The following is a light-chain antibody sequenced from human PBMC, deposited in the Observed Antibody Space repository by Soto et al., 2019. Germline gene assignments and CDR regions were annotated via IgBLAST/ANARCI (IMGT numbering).Light chain of an antibody. J-gene: IGLJ1*01. CDR3: SSFTSTITQV. CDR2: EVS. Sequence: QSALTQPASVSGSLGQSVTISCTGTSSDVGSYRYVSWYQQHPGKAPKLLIFEVSYRPSGVSNRFSGSKSGNTASLTISGLQTEDEADYHCSSFTSTITQVFGTGTKLTVL. V-gene: IGLV2-14*01. CDR1: SSDVGSYRY.